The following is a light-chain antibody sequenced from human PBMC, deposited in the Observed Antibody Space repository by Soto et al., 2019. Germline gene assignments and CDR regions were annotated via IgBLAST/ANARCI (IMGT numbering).Light chain of an antibody. Sequence: QSVLTQPPSASGTPGQRVTISCSGSSSNIGSNTVNWYQQLPGTAPKLLIYSNNQRPSGVPDRFSGSKSGNSASLAISGLQYEDEAGYYCAAWDDSLNGVVFGGGTKLTVL. CDR2: SNN. V-gene: IGLV1-44*01. J-gene: IGLJ2*01. CDR1: SSNIGSNT. CDR3: AAWDDSLNGVV.